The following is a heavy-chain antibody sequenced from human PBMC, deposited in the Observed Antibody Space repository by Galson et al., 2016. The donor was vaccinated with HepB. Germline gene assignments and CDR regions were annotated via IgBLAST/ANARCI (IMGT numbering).Heavy chain of an antibody. Sequence: ETLSLTCAVYGGPFNYYYWSWIRQAPGKGLEWIGEINHSGITKYNPSLESRVSISVDTSKNQFSLMLSSLTAADTAVDYCARDGARITIAGVVFLSGVLDCGGQGTTVNVSP. CDR1: GGPFNYYY. V-gene: IGHV4-34*01. J-gene: IGHJ6*01. CDR3: ARDGARITIAGVVFLSGVLDC. D-gene: IGHD3-3*01. CDR2: INHSGIT.